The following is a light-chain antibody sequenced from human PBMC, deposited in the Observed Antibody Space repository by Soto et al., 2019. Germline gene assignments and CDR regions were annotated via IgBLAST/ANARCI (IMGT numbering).Light chain of an antibody. V-gene: IGKV4-1*01. Sequence: DIVMTQSPDSLTLSLGERATINCRSSQSVLYNSDNKNYLAWSQHKPGQPPKLLISWESTREPGVSDRFSGGGCGTDFTLTISTLQAEAAALYYCEEYYHTPSYPIGQGTKVEIK. CDR2: WES. CDR1: QSVLYNSDNKNY. J-gene: IGKJ2*01. CDR3: EEYYHTPSYP.